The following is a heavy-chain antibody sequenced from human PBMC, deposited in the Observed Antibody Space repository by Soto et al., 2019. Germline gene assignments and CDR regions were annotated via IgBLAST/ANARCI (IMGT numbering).Heavy chain of an antibody. J-gene: IGHJ3*02. V-gene: IGHV1-69*02. CDR2: IIPILGIA. Sequence: SVKVSCKASGGTFSSYTISWVRQAPGQGLEWMGRIIPILGIANYAQKFQGRVTITADKSTSTAYMELSSLRSEDTAVYYCATRLRFLEWLSPDAFDIWGQGTMVTVSS. D-gene: IGHD3-3*01. CDR1: GGTFSSYT. CDR3: ATRLRFLEWLSPDAFDI.